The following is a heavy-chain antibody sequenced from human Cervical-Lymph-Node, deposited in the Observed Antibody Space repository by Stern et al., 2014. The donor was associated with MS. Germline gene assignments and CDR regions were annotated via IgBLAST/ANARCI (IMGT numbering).Heavy chain of an antibody. D-gene: IGHD3-10*01. CDR3: ARDRGYYYGMDV. V-gene: IGHV4-31*03. CDR2: IFDSGNT. J-gene: IGHJ6*02. Sequence: VQLVESGPGLVKPSQTLSLICTVSGVSISSGGYFWTWIRQRPGKGLEWIGNIFDSGNTQYNPSLKSRVTIVVDTSKTHFSLKMSSVTAADTAVYFCARDRGYYYGMDVWGQGTTVTVSS. CDR1: GVSISSGGYF.